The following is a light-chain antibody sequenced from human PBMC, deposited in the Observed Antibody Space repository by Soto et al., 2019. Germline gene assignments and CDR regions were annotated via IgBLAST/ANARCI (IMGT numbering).Light chain of an antibody. CDR2: FNNDGSH. V-gene: IGLV4-69*01. Sequence: QSVLTQSPSASVSLGASVKLTCTLSSGHSTYAIAWHQQQPEKGPRYLMRFNNDGSHNRGDGIPDRFSGSSSGAERHLIISSLQSEDEADYYCQTWDTAIRVFGGGTKLTVL. CDR1: SGHSTYA. J-gene: IGLJ3*02. CDR3: QTWDTAIRV.